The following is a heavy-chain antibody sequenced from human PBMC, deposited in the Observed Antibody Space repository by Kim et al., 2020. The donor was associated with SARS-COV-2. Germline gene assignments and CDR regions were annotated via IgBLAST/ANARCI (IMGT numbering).Heavy chain of an antibody. CDR3: ARDTAYYGMDV. CDR2: ISSSGSTI. Sequence: GGSLRLSCAASGFTFSSYEMNWVRQAPGKGLEWVSYISSSGSTIYYADSVKGRFIISRDNAKNSLYLQMNSLRAEDTAVYYCARDTAYYGMDVWGQGTTVTVSS. J-gene: IGHJ6*02. CDR1: GFTFSSYE. V-gene: IGHV3-48*03. D-gene: IGHD2-21*02.